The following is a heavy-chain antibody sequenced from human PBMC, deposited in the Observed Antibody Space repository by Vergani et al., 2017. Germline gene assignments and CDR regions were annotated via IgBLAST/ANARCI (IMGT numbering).Heavy chain of an antibody. D-gene: IGHD1-26*01. CDR3: ARWDIYYYYVDV. Sequence: QVQLQESGPGLVKPSQTLSLTCAVAGDSISSGNYFWSWIRQPAGKGLEWIGRVQTSGSTDYNPSLKSRVTISLDTSKNQFSLKLSSVTAADTAVYYCARWDIYYYYVDVWGRGP. J-gene: IGHJ6*03. CDR1: GDSISSGNYF. CDR2: VQTSGST. V-gene: IGHV4-61*02.